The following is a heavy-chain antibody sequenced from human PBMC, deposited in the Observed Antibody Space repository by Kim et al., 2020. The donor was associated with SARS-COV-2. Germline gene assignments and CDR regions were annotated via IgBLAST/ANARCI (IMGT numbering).Heavy chain of an antibody. J-gene: IGHJ6*02. V-gene: IGHV3-7*01. Sequence: GGSLRLSCAASGFTFSSYWMSWVRQAPGKGLEWVANIKQDGSEKYYVDSVKGRFTISRDNAKNSLYLQMNSLRAEDTAVYYCARVGGGQWLVYYYYYGMDVWGQGTTVTVSS. CDR2: IKQDGSEK. D-gene: IGHD6-19*01. CDR1: GFTFSSYW. CDR3: ARVGGGQWLVYYYYYGMDV.